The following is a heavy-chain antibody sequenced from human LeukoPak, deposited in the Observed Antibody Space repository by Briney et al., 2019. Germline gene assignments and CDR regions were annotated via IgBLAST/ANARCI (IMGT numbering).Heavy chain of an antibody. CDR3: ARDPGYSYGH. D-gene: IGHD5-18*01. J-gene: IGHJ4*02. Sequence: SETLSLTCTVSGGSVSSGSYYWSWIRQPPGKGLEWIGYIYYSGSTSYNPSLKGRVTISLDTSKNQFSLRLRSVTAADTAVYYCARDPGYSYGHWGQGTLVTVSS. CDR2: IYYSGST. CDR1: GGSVSSGSYY. V-gene: IGHV4-61*01.